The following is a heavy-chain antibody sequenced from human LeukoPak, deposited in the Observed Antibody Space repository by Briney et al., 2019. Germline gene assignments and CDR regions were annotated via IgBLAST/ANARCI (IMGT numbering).Heavy chain of an antibody. D-gene: IGHD3-9*01. J-gene: IGHJ6*04. Sequence: SVKVSCKASGGSFSSYAISWVRQAPGQGLEWMGGIIPIFGTANYAQKFQGRVTITADESTSTAYMELSSLRSEDTAVYYCASSALRYFRDGMDVWGKGTTVTVSS. V-gene: IGHV1-69*13. CDR2: IIPIFGTA. CDR3: ASSALRYFRDGMDV. CDR1: GGSFSSYA.